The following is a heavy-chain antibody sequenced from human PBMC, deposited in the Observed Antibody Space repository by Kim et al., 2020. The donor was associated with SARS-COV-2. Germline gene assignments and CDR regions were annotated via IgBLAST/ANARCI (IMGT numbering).Heavy chain of an antibody. J-gene: IGHJ4*02. D-gene: IGHD3-16*01. CDR1: GFTFSTYS. CDR2: ITGSSYYI. V-gene: IGHV3-21*01. Sequence: GGSLRLSCAASGFTFSTYSMSWVRQAPGKGLEWVSSITGSSYYIYYADSVKGRFTISRDNAKNSLYLQMNNLRAEDTAVYYCSARLDGSFDYWGQGTLVT. CDR3: SARLDGSFDY.